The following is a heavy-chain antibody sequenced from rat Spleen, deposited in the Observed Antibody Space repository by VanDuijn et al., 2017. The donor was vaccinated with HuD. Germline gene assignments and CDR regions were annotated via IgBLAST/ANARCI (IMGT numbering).Heavy chain of an antibody. CDR3: TRDMGGY. CDR1: GFSLTTNS. V-gene: IGHV2-1*01. CDR2: IWGDGST. J-gene: IGHJ2*01. D-gene: IGHD1-7*01. Sequence: QVQLKESGPGLVQPSQTLSLTCTVSGFSLTTNSVHWVRQPPGKGLERMGGIWGDGSTDYNLGLKSRLIISRDTSKSQVFLKMNSLQTEDTAIYYCTRDMGGYWGQGVMVTVSS.